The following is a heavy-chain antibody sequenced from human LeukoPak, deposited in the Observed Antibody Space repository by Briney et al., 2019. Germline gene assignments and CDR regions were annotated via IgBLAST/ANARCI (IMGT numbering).Heavy chain of an antibody. J-gene: IGHJ2*01. CDR1: GFTFSNYV. Sequence: PGGSLRLSCAASGFTFSNYVMNWVRQAPGKGLQWVAAVGLRGSGPYYADSVKGRFILSTDTSNNTMFLQMDNLRAEDTALYFCAKRHSDHWFFDLWGRGTLVTVSS. V-gene: IGHV3-23*01. CDR3: AKRHSDHWFFDL. D-gene: IGHD2-15*01. CDR2: VGLRGSGP.